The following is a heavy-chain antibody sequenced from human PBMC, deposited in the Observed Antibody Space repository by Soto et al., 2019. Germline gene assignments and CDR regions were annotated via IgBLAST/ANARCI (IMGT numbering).Heavy chain of an antibody. V-gene: IGHV3-74*01. CDR3: ARDKSITMVPDY. J-gene: IGHJ4*02. CDR1: GFTFSSYW. D-gene: IGHD3-10*01. CDR2: INTDGSTT. Sequence: EVQLVESGGGLVQPGGSLRLSCAASGFTFSSYWMHWVRQAPGKGLVWVSHINTDGSTTNYADSVKGRFTISRDNAKNTLNLQMNSLRAEDTAVYSCARDKSITMVPDYWGQGTLVTVSS.